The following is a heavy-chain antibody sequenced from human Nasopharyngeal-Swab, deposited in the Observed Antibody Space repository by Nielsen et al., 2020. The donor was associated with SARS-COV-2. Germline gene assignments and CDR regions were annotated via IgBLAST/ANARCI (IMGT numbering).Heavy chain of an antibody. J-gene: IGHJ4*02. CDR2: ISSSSSYI. Sequence: GESLKISCAASGFTFSSYSMNWVRQAPGKGPEWVSSISSSSSYIYYADSVKGRFTISRDNAKNSLYLQMNSLRAEDTAVYYCARSSVAGGLWGQGTPVTVSS. CDR3: ARSSVAGGL. V-gene: IGHV3-21*01. CDR1: GFTFSSYS. D-gene: IGHD6-19*01.